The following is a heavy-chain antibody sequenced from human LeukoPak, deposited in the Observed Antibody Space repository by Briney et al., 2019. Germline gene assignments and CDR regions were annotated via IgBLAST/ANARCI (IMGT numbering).Heavy chain of an antibody. Sequence: GGSLRLSCAASGFTVSGNYMRWVRQAPGKGLEWVSLIYSGGSTYYADSVKGRFTISRDNSKNTLYLQMNSLRAEDTAVYYCARFSAGTLGFDYWGQGTLVTVSS. D-gene: IGHD6-19*01. CDR2: IYSGGST. CDR1: GFTVSGNY. CDR3: ARFSAGTLGFDY. V-gene: IGHV3-66*01. J-gene: IGHJ4*02.